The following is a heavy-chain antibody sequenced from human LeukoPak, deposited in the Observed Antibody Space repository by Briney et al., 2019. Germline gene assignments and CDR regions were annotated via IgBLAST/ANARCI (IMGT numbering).Heavy chain of an antibody. CDR3: ARSPRIAADLFDY. CDR1: GGSLSMYY. J-gene: IGHJ4*02. V-gene: IGHV4-4*07. CDR2: IHTSGSN. Sequence: ETLSLTCLVSGGSLSMYYWRWVRPPAGKGLERIGRIHTSGSNNYNLSLKSRVPIPVAPSKNQSSLKLTSGTAADTAVYYCARSPRIAADLFDYWGQGALVTVSS. D-gene: IGHD6-25*01.